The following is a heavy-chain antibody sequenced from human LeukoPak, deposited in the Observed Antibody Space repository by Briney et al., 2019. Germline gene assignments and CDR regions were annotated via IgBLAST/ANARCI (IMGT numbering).Heavy chain of an antibody. D-gene: IGHD6-19*01. Sequence: GGSLRLSCAASGFTFRSYGMSWVRQAPGKGLEWVSAISGSGGSTYYADSVKGRFTISRDNGKNSLYLQMNSLRAEDTAVYYCAREMLAAVAAQSWGQGTLVTVSS. J-gene: IGHJ5*02. V-gene: IGHV3-23*01. CDR3: AREMLAAVAAQS. CDR1: GFTFRSYG. CDR2: ISGSGGST.